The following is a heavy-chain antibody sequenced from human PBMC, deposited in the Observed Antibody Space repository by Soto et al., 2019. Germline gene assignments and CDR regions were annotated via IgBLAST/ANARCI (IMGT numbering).Heavy chain of an antibody. V-gene: IGHV1-69*13. CDR3: ARHKRRGDIVLVPAAMSYYYYYGMDV. CDR2: IIPIFGTA. CDR1: GGTFSSYA. J-gene: IGHJ6*02. D-gene: IGHD2-2*01. Sequence: GASVKVSCKASGGTFSSYAISWVRQAPGQGLEWMGGIIPIFGTANYAQKFQGRVTITADESTSTAYMELSSLRSEDTAVYYCARHKRRGDIVLVPAAMSYYYYYGMDVWGQGTTVTVSS.